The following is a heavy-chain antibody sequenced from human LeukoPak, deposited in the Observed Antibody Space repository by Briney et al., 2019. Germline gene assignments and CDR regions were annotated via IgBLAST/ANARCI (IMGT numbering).Heavy chain of an antibody. V-gene: IGHV6-1*01. CDR2: TYYRSKWYN. J-gene: IGHJ6*02. D-gene: IGHD5-24*01. CDR3: ARGRMATITYYYYGMDV. Sequence: QTHSLTWAISGDSVSSNSAAWNWIRQSPSKGLEWLGRTYYRSKWYNDYAVSVKSRITINPDTSKNQFSLQLNSVTPEDTAVYYCARGRMATITYYYYGMDVWGQGTTVTVSS. CDR1: GDSVSSNSAA.